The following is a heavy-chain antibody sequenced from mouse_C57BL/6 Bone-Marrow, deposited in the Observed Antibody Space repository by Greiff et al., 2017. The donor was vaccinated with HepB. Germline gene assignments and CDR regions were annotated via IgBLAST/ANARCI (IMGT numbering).Heavy chain of an antibody. J-gene: IGHJ4*01. CDR3: TGLPARAMGC. D-gene: IGHD2-1*01. CDR1: GYTFPAYE. V-gene: IGHV1-15*01. CDR2: IDPETGGN. Sequence: QVQLQQSGAELVRPGASVTLSCKAPGYTFPAYELYWVIQTPVHGLEWIGAIDPETGGNAYNQKFKGKAILTADKSSSTAYMELRCLTSEVSAVYYCTGLPARAMGCWGERASVTVSS.